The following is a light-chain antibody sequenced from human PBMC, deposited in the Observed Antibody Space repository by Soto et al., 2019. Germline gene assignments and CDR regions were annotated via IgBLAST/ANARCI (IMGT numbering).Light chain of an antibody. CDR3: HHYGSSRT. J-gene: IGKJ1*01. CDR2: GAS. Sequence: EIVLTQSPGTLSLSPGERATLSCRASQSVSSSYLVWYQQKPGQAPRLLIYGASSRATGIPDRFSGSGSGTDFTLTNSRLEPEDFAVYYCHHYGSSRTFGQGTKVEIK. V-gene: IGKV3-20*01. CDR1: QSVSSSY.